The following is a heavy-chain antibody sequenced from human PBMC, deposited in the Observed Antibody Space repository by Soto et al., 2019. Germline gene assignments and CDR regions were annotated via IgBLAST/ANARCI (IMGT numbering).Heavy chain of an antibody. CDR1: GGSISSSGHY. V-gene: IGHV4-39*07. J-gene: IGHJ4*02. CDR2: IFYNGDT. Sequence: SETLSLTCTVSGGSISSSGHYWGWIRQTPGKGLEWIGYIFYNGDTHSNPSFRGRVSISVDTPKNQFSLEVSSVTAADTAVYYCARGYHGYSYANFAYWGQGVLVTVSS. D-gene: IGHD5-18*01. CDR3: ARGYHGYSYANFAY.